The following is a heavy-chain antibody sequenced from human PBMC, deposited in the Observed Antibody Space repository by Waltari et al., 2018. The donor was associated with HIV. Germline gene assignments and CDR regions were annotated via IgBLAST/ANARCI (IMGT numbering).Heavy chain of an antibody. CDR3: ARGGWTRSSWFDP. CDR1: GFRFSTYA. J-gene: IGHJ5*02. Sequence: EVHVLESGGGLVQPGGSLRLSCGVSGFRFSTYAISWVGQGQGKRLECILVIMDSGDNTYDAESVKRRSVISRDNSNNTLYLQLNSLRAEDPAVYHCARGGWTRSSWFDPWGQGTLVTVSS. CDR2: IMDSGDNT. D-gene: IGHD5-12*01. V-gene: IGHV3-23*01.